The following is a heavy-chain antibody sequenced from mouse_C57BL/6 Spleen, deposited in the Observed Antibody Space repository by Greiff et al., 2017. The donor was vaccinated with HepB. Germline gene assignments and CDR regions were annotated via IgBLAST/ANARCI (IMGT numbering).Heavy chain of an antibody. CDR3: ARRGTSPYFDY. CDR1: GYSFTGYY. J-gene: IGHJ2*01. V-gene: IGHV1-42*01. D-gene: IGHD3-3*01. CDR2: INPSTGGT. Sequence: VQLKQSGPELVKPGASVKISCKASGYSFTGYYMNWVKQSPEKSLEWIGEINPSTGGTTYNQKFKAKATLTVDKSSSTAYMQLKSLTSEDSAVYYCARRGTSPYFDYWGQGTTLTVSS.